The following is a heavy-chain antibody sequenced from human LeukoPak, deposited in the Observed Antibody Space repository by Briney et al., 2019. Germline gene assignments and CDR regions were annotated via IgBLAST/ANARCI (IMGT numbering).Heavy chain of an antibody. J-gene: IGHJ4*02. CDR1: GLTFSSYG. CDR3: ARRVGAIDF. CDR2: IWYDGSNK. V-gene: IGHV3-33*01. Sequence: GGSLRLSCAASGLTFSSYGMHWVRQAPGKGLEWVAVIWYDGSNKYYADSVKGRFTISRDNAKNALFLRMNSLRAEDTAVYYCARRVGAIDFWGQGTLVTVSS. D-gene: IGHD1-26*01.